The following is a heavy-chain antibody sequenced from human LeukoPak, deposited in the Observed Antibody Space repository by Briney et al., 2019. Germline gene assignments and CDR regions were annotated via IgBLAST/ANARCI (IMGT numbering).Heavy chain of an antibody. D-gene: IGHD6-19*01. CDR3: AKSFASGWFPEGY. CDR1: GFTFSSYA. J-gene: IGHJ4*02. V-gene: IGHV3-23*01. Sequence: GGSLRLSCAASGFTFSSYAMSWVRQAPGKGLECVSVISGSGDSTYYADSVKGRFTISRDNSKNTLYLQMNSLRAEDTAVYYCAKSFASGWFPEGYWGQGTLVTVSS. CDR2: ISGSGDST.